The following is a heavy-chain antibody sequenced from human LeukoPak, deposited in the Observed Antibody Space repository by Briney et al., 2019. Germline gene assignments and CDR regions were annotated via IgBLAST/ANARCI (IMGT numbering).Heavy chain of an antibody. D-gene: IGHD4-17*01. J-gene: IGHJ6*03. V-gene: IGHV4-59*01. CDR1: GGSISSYY. CDR2: IYNSGST. CDR3: ARTRADYGDYEEYYYYYMDV. Sequence: SETLSLTCTVSGGSISSYYWSWIRQPPGKGLEWIGYIYNSGSTNYNPSLKSRVTISVDTSKNQFSLKLSSVTAADTAVYYCARTRADYGDYEEYYYYYMDVWGKGTTVTISS.